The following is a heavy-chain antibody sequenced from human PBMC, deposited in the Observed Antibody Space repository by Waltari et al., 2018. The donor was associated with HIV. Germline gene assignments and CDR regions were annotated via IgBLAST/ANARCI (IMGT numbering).Heavy chain of an antibody. CDR1: GDTVSSNSVA. Sequence: QTQLQQSGPGLVKPSQTLSLTCVISGDTVSSNSVAWTWIRQSPSRGLEWLGRTYYRRKGYYDYSPSVKSRLTLTSDTSKNEFSLHLKSVSPEDTALYFCARGAVSGRASGMFDYWGQGVQVTVSS. D-gene: IGHD3-10*01. CDR3: ARGAVSGRASGMFDY. V-gene: IGHV6-1*01. J-gene: IGHJ4*02. CDR2: TYYRRKGYY.